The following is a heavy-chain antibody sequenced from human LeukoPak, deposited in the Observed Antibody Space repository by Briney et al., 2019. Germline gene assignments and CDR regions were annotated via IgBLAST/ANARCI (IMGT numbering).Heavy chain of an antibody. J-gene: IGHJ4*02. CDR2: IRNTGTHT. Sequence: GGSLRLSCAASGFTFASYGMAWVRQAPGKGLEWVSSIRNTGTHTHYADPVKGRFTISRDNSKNTLFLQMNSLRAEDTALYYCALQLWNGDSWGQGTRVIVSS. CDR1: GFTFASYG. V-gene: IGHV3-23*01. CDR3: ALQLWNGDS. D-gene: IGHD2-21*01.